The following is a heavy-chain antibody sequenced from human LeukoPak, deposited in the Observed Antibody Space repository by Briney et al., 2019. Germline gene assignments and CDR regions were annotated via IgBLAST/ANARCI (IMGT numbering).Heavy chain of an antibody. D-gene: IGHD3-16*02. V-gene: IGHV4-39*01. CDR1: GFTFSSYA. Sequence: GSLRLSCAASGFTFSSYAMSWVRQAPGKGLEWIGSIYYSGSTYYNPSLKSRVTISVDTSKNQFSLKLSSVTAADTAVYYCARLRITFGGVIVPFDYWGQGTLVTVSS. CDR3: ARLRITFGGVIVPFDY. J-gene: IGHJ4*02. CDR2: IYYSGST.